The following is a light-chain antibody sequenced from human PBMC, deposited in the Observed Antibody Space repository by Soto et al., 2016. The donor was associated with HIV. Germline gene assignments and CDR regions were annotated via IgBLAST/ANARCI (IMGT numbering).Light chain of an antibody. CDR3: QQTYSTRMYT. CDR1: QSITSY. CDR2: AAS. J-gene: IGKJ2*01. V-gene: IGKV1-39*01. Sequence: DIQMTQSPSSLSASVGDRVTITCRASQSITSYLNWYQQKPGKAPKLLIYAASSLQSGVPSRFSGSDSGTHFTLTISSLQPEDFATYFCQQTYSTRMYTFGQGTQAGDQT.